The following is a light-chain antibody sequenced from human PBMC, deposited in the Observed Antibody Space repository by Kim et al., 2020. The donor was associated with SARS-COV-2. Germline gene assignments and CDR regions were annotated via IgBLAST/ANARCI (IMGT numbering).Light chain of an antibody. Sequence: PGESSTPSCRASQSVSSSYLAWYQQKPGQAPRLLIYGASSRATGIPDRFSGSGSGTDFTLTISRLEPEDFAVYYCQQYGSSSITFGQGTRLEIK. V-gene: IGKV3-20*01. J-gene: IGKJ5*01. CDR2: GAS. CDR1: QSVSSSY. CDR3: QQYGSSSIT.